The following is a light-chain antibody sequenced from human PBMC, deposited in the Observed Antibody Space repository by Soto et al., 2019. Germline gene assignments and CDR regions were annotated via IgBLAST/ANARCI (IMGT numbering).Light chain of an antibody. CDR3: QQATSFPLT. V-gene: IGKV1-12*01. CDR2: AAS. J-gene: IGKJ4*02. Sequence: DIQMTQSPSSVSASVGDRVTITCRASQGISSWLAWYQQKPGKAPKLLIYAASSLETGVPSRFSGSGAGTEFTLLISSLLPEDFATSYCQQATSFPLTFGGGTKVEIK. CDR1: QGISSW.